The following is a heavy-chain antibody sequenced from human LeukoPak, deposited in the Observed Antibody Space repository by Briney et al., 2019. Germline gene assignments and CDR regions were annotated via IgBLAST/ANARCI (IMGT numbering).Heavy chain of an antibody. CDR2: IYYSGST. V-gene: IGHV4-59*01. CDR1: GGSISSYY. D-gene: IGHD5-24*01. CDR3: AGGAGYRASDY. J-gene: IGHJ4*02. Sequence: PSETLSLTCTVSGGSISSYYWSWIRQPPGKGLEWIGYIYYSGSTNYNPSLKSRVTISVDTSKNQFSLKLSSVTAADTAVYYCAGGAGYRASDYWGQGALVTVSS.